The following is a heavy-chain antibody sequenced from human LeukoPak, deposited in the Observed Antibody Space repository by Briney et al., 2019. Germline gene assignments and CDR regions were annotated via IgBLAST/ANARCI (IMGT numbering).Heavy chain of an antibody. J-gene: IGHJ4*02. CDR3: ARAWATDYFDY. CDR2: INHSGST. V-gene: IGHV4-34*01. CDR1: GGSISGYY. Sequence: PSETLSLTCTVSGGSISGYYWSWIRQPPGKGLEWIGEINHSGSTNYNPSLKSRVTISVDTSKNQFSLKLSSVTAADTAVYYCARAWATDYFDYWGQGTLVTVSS.